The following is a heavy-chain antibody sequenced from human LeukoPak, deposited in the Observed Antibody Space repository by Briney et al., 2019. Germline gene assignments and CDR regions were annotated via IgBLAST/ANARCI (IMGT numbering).Heavy chain of an antibody. Sequence: GGSLRLSCAASGFTFSVYSMNWVRQPPGMGLEWVSYITSNSATIQYADSVKGRFTISRDNAKNSLSLQMNSLRAEDTAVYYCARGLVQYQLLWGNNWVDPWGQGTLVTVSS. CDR1: GFTFSVYS. V-gene: IGHV3-48*01. J-gene: IGHJ5*02. D-gene: IGHD2-2*01. CDR2: ITSNSATI. CDR3: ARGLVQYQLLWGNNWVDP.